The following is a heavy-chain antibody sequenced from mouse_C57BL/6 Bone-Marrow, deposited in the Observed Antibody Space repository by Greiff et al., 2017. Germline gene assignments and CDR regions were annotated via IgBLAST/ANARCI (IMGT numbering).Heavy chain of an antibody. D-gene: IGHD2-4*01. V-gene: IGHV14-2*01. CDR2: IDPEDGET. Sequence: EVQLVESGAELVKPGASVKLSCTASGFNIKDYYMHWVKQRTEQGLEWIGRIDPEDGETKYAPKFQGKATITADTSSNTAYLQLSSLTSEDTAVYYCASPFYDSLYYYAMDYWGQGTSVTVSS. J-gene: IGHJ4*01. CDR3: ASPFYDSLYYYAMDY. CDR1: GFNIKDYY.